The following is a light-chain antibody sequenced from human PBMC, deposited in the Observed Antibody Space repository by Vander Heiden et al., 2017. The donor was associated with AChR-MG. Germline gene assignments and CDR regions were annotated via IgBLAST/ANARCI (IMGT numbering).Light chain of an antibody. Sequence: QSALTQPASVSGSPGQPITISCSGTANDVGSFNLVSWYQHLPGKGPKLLIYDVNKRPSGVSSRFSGSKSGTTASLTISGLQAEDEADYFCCSYVPVYLVVFGGGTKLSVL. V-gene: IGLV2-23*02. J-gene: IGLJ2*01. CDR2: DVN. CDR3: CSYVPVYLVV. CDR1: ANDVGSFNL.